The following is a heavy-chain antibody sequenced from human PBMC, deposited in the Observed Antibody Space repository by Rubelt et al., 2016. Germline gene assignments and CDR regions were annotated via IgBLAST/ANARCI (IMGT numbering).Heavy chain of an antibody. V-gene: IGHV1-18*04. CDR1: GYTFTSYY. D-gene: IGHD6-13*01. Sequence: QVQLVQSGAEVKKPGASVKVSCKASGYTFTSYYMHWVRQAPGQGLEWMGWISAYNGNTNYATKLKGRVTTTTDTSTSTAYMGRRSLRSDDTAVYYCARDTRYSSSSNFDYWGQGTLVTVSS. CDR3: ARDTRYSSSSNFDY. CDR2: ISAYNGNT. J-gene: IGHJ4*02.